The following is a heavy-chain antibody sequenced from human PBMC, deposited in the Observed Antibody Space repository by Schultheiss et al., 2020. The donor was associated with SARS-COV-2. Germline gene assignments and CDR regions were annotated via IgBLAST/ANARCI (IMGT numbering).Heavy chain of an antibody. V-gene: IGHV3-9*01. CDR2: ISWHSGDL. CDR3: ARQRSISAYYYFFGMDV. CDR1: GFTFDDYG. J-gene: IGHJ6*02. Sequence: GASLRLSCTASGFTFDDYGMHWVRQAPGRGLEWVSGISWHSGDLGYADSVKGRFTISRDNAKNSTYLQMDSLRVEDTALYFCARQRSISAYYYFFGMDVWGQGTTVTVSS. D-gene: IGHD1-26*01.